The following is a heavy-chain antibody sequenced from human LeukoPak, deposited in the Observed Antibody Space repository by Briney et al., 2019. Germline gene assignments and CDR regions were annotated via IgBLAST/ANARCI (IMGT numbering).Heavy chain of an antibody. V-gene: IGHV4-34*01. CDR1: GGSFSGYC. J-gene: IGHJ5*02. CDR2: INHSGST. D-gene: IGHD3-16*01. Sequence: SETLSLTCAVYGGSFSGYCWSWIRQPPGKGLEWIGEINHSGSTNYNPSLKSRVTISVDTSKNQFSLKLSSVTAADTAVYYCARGGDTAAVNSNWFDPWGQGTLVTVSS. CDR3: ARGGDTAAVNSNWFDP.